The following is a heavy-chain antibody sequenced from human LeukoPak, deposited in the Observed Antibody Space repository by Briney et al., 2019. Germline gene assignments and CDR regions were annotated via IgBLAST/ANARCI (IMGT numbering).Heavy chain of an antibody. Sequence: ASVKVSCKASGFTFTSSAVQWARQARGQRLERIGWIVVGSGNTNYAQKFQERVTITRDMSTSTAYMELSSLRSEDTAVYYCAASPDYYDSSGYSYYFDYWGQGTLVTVSS. CDR3: AASPDYYDSSGYSYYFDY. J-gene: IGHJ4*02. CDR1: GFTFTSSA. CDR2: IVVGSGNT. V-gene: IGHV1-58*01. D-gene: IGHD3-22*01.